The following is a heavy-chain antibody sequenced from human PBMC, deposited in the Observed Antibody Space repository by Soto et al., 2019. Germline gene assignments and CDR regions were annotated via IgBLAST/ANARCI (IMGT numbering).Heavy chain of an antibody. V-gene: IGHV4-34*01. CDR2: INHSGST. Sequence: SETLSLTCAVYGGSFSGYYWTWIRQPPGTGLEWIGEINHSGSTNYNPSLKSRVTISVDTSKNQFSLKLTSVTAADTAVYYCARGVRGAHLYGMDVWGQGTTVTVSS. D-gene: IGHD3-10*01. J-gene: IGHJ6*02. CDR3: ARGVRGAHLYGMDV. CDR1: GGSFSGYY.